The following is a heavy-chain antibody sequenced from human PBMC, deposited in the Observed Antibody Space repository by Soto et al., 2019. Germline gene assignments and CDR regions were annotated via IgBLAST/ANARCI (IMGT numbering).Heavy chain of an antibody. J-gene: IGHJ6*03. CDR2: INSDGSTT. V-gene: IGHV3-74*01. D-gene: IGHD4-17*01. Sequence: EVQLVESGGGLVQPGGSQRLSCAASGFTFSSYWMHWVRQAPGKGLVWVSRINSDGSTTNYADSVKGRFTISRDIAKNTLYLQMNSLRAEDTAVYSCARSADGDYFYYYYMDVWGKGTTVTVSS. CDR3: ARSADGDYFYYYYMDV. CDR1: GFTFSSYW.